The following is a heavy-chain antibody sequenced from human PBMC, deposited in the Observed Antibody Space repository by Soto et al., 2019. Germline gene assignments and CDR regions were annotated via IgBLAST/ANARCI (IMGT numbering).Heavy chain of an antibody. Sequence: QVQLVQSRGEVKKPGASVKVSCKTSGYSFTTYGISWVRQAPGQGLEWMGWISGYNGNTNYAQNLQGRVTMTTDTSXXTAYMDLRSLRSDDTAVYYCAREGPAPYYYYGMDVWGQGSTVTVSS. CDR1: GYSFTTYG. CDR3: AREGPAPYYYYGMDV. CDR2: ISGYNGNT. V-gene: IGHV1-18*01. J-gene: IGHJ6*02.